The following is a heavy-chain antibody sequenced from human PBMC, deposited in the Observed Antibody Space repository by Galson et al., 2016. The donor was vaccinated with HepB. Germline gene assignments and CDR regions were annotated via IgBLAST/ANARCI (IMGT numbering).Heavy chain of an antibody. V-gene: IGHV3-30*18. CDR2: DSMDGRRK. D-gene: IGHD6-13*01. J-gene: IGHJ4*02. Sequence: SLRLSCAASGFTFSGYGMHWVRQAPGKGLEWLAADSMDGRRKFYADSVKGRFTISRDNSKNTLYLQMNSLRAEDTAVYYCAKDRGFYSSTWYWGQGTLVTVSS. CDR3: AKDRGFYSSTWY. CDR1: GFTFSGYG.